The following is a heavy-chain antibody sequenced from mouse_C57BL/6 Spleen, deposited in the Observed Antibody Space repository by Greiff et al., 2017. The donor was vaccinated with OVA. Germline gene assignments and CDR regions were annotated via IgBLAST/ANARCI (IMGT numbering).Heavy chain of an antibody. CDR2: ISSGGDYI. Sequence: EVQLVESGEGLVKPGGSLKLSCAASGFTFSSYAMSWVRQTPEKRLEWVAYISSGGDYIYYADTVKGRFTISRDNARNTLYLQMSSLKSEDTAMYYCTREGNWVVFDYWGQGTTLTVAS. CDR1: GFTFSSYA. CDR3: TREGNWVVFDY. V-gene: IGHV5-9-1*02. D-gene: IGHD4-1*01. J-gene: IGHJ2*01.